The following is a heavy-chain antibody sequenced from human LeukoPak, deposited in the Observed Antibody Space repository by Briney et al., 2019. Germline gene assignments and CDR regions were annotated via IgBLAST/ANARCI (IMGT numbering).Heavy chain of an antibody. J-gene: IGHJ4*02. CDR3: TTAPGMSGWYAFDY. D-gene: IGHD6-19*01. CDR1: GFTFSNAW. CDR2: IKSKTDGWTT. V-gene: IGHV3-15*01. Sequence: PGGSLRLSCAASGFTFSNAWMSWVRQAPGKGLEWVGRIKSKTDGWTTDYAAPVKGRFTISRDDSKNTLYLQMNSLKTEDTAVYYCTTAPGMSGWYAFDYWGQGTLVTVSS.